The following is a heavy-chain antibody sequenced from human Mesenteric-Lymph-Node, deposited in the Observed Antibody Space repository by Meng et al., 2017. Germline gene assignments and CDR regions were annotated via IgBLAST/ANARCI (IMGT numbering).Heavy chain of an antibody. CDR3: ARGGYYSFDY. CDR1: GGSLSDYH. CDR2: INPSGDT. Sequence: QVQLQQWGAGLLKPSETLSLTCGVYGGSLSDYHWNWIRQPPGKGLEWIGQINPSGDTNYSPSLKSRVTISVDKSKNQFSLKLASVTAADTAVYYCARGGYYSFDYWGQGTLVTVSS. D-gene: IGHD5-18*01. V-gene: IGHV4-34*01. J-gene: IGHJ4*02.